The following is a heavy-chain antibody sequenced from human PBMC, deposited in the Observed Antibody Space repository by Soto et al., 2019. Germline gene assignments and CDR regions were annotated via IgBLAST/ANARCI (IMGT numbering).Heavy chain of an antibody. CDR3: ARQGPLTAFGY. CDR1: GVTVGNNY. D-gene: IGHD3-9*01. J-gene: IGHJ4*02. Sequence: EVRLVESGGGLVQPGGSLRLSCAASGVTVGNNYMSWVRQAPGKGLEWVSVIYSGGDKRYADSVKGRFTTSRDSTKNTVYLQMDSLRAEDTTVDFCARQGPLTAFGYWGQGSLVTVSS. CDR2: IYSGGDK. V-gene: IGHV3-66*04.